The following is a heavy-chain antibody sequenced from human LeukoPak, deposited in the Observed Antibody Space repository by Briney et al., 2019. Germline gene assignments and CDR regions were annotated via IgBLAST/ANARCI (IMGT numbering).Heavy chain of an antibody. Sequence: ASVKVSCKASGGTFSSYAISWVRQAPGQGLEWMGIINPSGGRTSYPQKFQGRVTMTRDTSTSTVYMELSSLRSEDTAVYYCARDQGNWFDPWGQGTLVTVSS. V-gene: IGHV1-46*01. CDR3: ARDQGNWFDP. J-gene: IGHJ5*02. CDR2: INPSGGRT. CDR1: GGTFSSYA.